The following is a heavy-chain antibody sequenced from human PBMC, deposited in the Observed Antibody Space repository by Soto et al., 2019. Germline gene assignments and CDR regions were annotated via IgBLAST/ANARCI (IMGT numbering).Heavy chain of an antibody. CDR1: GLSFGDYS. CDR3: VRDRSLSILRFLEEILDG. D-gene: IGHD3-3*01. CDR2: ISSSSIYK. J-gene: IGHJ6*02. V-gene: IGHV3-21*06. Sequence: GGSLRLSGAASGLSFGDYSMNWVRQAPWKGLEWVSSISSSSIYKHYTDSVKGRFTVSRDNDKNLLYLEMDSLRPEDTAVYYCVRDRSLSILRFLEEILDGCGQGTTVTVSS.